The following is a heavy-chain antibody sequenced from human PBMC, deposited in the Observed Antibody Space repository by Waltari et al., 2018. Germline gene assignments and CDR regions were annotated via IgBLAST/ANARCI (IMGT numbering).Heavy chain of an antibody. CDR3: ARDLRSHFDY. Sequence: QVQLQESGPGLVKPSETLSLTCTVSGGSISSHYWSWIRQPPGKGLEWIGYIYYSGSTNYNPALKSRVTISVDTSKNQFSLKLSSVTAADTAVYYCARDLRSHFDYWGQGTLVTVSS. CDR1: GGSISSHY. V-gene: IGHV4-59*11. D-gene: IGHD1-26*01. CDR2: IYYSGST. J-gene: IGHJ4*02.